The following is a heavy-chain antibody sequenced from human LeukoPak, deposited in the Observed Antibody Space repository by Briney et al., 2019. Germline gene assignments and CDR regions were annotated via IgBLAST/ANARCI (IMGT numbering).Heavy chain of an antibody. D-gene: IGHD5-18*01. CDR3: AKGPRGYSYSPKMYDYYYSGMDV. V-gene: IGHV3-9*01. Sequence: PGRSLRLSCAASGFTFDNYAMHWVRQAPGKGLVWVSGISWNSGSIGYADSVKGRFTISRDNAKNSLYLQMNSLRAEDTALYYCAKGPRGYSYSPKMYDYYYSGMDVWGQGTTVTVSS. CDR1: GFTFDNYA. J-gene: IGHJ6*02. CDR2: ISWNSGSI.